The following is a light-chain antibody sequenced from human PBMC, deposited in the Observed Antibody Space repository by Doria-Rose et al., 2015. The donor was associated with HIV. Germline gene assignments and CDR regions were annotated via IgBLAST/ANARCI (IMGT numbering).Light chain of an antibody. J-gene: IGKJ5*01. Sequence: THAPGTLSLSPAVRVTLSRRGSQRVQSSYLAWYQQTPGQAPRLLIYDASTRATGIPGRFSCSVSVTDFTLTISRLEPEDVAVYYCQQYGTSRGTFGQGTRLEIK. CDR3: QQYGTSRGT. V-gene: IGKV3-20*01. CDR1: QRVQSSY. CDR2: DAS.